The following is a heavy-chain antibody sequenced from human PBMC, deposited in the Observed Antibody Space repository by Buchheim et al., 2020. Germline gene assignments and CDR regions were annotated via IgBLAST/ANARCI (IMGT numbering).Heavy chain of an antibody. J-gene: IGHJ6*02. V-gene: IGHV4-4*02. CDR1: SGSISSSYW. Sequence: QVQLQESGPGLVKPSGTLSLTCAVSSGSISSSYWRSWVRQPPGKGLEWIGEISQSGDTSYTPSLKSRVSMSLDNSKNQLSLNLNSVTAADTAVYYCARNYYFYGMDVWGQGTT. CDR3: ARNYYFYGMDV. CDR2: ISQSGDT.